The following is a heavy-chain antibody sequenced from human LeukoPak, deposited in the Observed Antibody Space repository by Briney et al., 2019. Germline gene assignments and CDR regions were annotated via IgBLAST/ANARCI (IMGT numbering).Heavy chain of an antibody. J-gene: IGHJ6*02. CDR1: GGSISSYY. D-gene: IGHD3-10*01. Sequence: PSETLSLTCTISGGSISSYYWSWVRQPPGKEVEWIGYIHYSGNTNYNPSLQSRVTISVDTSKNQFSLKLSSVTAADTAVYYCARGTYYGSGSYPPNHYYYYGMDVWGQGTTVTVSS. CDR3: ARGTYYGSGSYPPNHYYYYGMDV. CDR2: IHYSGNT. V-gene: IGHV4-59*01.